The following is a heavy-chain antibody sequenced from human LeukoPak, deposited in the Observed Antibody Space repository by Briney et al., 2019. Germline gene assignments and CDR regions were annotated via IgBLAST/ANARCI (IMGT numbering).Heavy chain of an antibody. CDR1: GGSISRYY. CDR3: ARWGYFDSSGYFVVEH. CDR2: IHYSGST. J-gene: IGHJ4*02. D-gene: IGHD3-22*01. Sequence: SETLSLTCIVSGGSISRYYWNWIRQPPGERLEWIGWIHYSGSTAYNPSLESRVTMSVDTSKNHVSLKMTSVTAADTATYYCARWGYFDSSGYFVVEHWGQGALVTVSS. V-gene: IGHV4-59*01.